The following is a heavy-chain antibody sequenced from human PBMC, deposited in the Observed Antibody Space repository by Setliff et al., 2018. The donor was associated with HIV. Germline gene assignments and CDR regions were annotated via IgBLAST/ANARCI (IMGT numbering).Heavy chain of an antibody. V-gene: IGHV1-3*04. J-gene: IGHJ4*02. CDR2: IDIGNGKI. D-gene: IGHD3-3*02. CDR1: GYTFTSYA. CDR3: ARDLAHGTVGIKS. Sequence: GASVKVSCKASGYTFTSYAMHWVRQAPGQRLEWMGWIDIGNGKIQYSERFQGRVTFLRDTSARTAHLELSSLRPEDTAVYYCARDLAHGTVGIKSWGQGTLVTVSS.